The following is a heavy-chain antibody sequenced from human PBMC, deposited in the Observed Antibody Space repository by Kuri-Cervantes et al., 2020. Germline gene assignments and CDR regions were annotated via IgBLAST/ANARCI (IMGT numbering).Heavy chain of an antibody. J-gene: IGHJ4*02. Sequence: GGSLRLSCAASGFTFSSYGMHWVRQAPGKGLEWVAVISYDGSNKYYADSVKGRFIISRDNSKNTLYLQINSLRAEDTAVYYCARDGGGIGWRIDYWGQGILVTVSS. V-gene: IGHV3-30*03. CDR3: ARDGGGIGWRIDY. CDR2: ISYDGSNK. CDR1: GFTFSSYG. D-gene: IGHD6-19*01.